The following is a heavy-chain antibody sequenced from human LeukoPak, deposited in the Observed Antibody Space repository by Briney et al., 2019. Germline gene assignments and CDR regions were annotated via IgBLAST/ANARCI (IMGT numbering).Heavy chain of an antibody. CDR2: IKQDGSEK. J-gene: IGHJ6*02. CDR1: GFTFSSYW. Sequence: GGSLRLSCAASGFTFSSYWMSWVRQAPGKGLEWVANIKQDGSEKYYVDSVKGRFTISRDNAKNSLYLQMNSLRAEDTAVYYCARDPTMPPEEDYYGMDVWGQGTTVTVSS. D-gene: IGHD2-2*01. CDR3: ARDPTMPPEEDYYGMDV. V-gene: IGHV3-7*01.